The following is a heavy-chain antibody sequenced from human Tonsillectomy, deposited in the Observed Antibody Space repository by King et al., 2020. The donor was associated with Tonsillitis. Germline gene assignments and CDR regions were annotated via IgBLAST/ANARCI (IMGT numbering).Heavy chain of an antibody. V-gene: IGHV3-30*04. Sequence: VQLVESGGGVVQPWTSLRLSCEVSAFTFRTYVLDWVRQAPGKGLEWVSVISYDGKNKVYAESVKGRFTISRDNSKNTLFMQLNSLRPEDTAVYYCAVRRDCSDSNCYNAFYIWGQGTMVTVSS. D-gene: IGHD2-2*02. CDR2: ISYDGKNK. CDR1: AFTFRTYV. CDR3: AVRRDCSDSNCYNAFYI. J-gene: IGHJ3*02.